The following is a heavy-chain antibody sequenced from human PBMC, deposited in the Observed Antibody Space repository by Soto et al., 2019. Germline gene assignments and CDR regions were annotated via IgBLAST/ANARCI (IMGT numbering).Heavy chain of an antibody. D-gene: IGHD2-8*01. CDR2: ISGSGGST. CDR3: AKDALLMVYATGMDV. CDR1: GFTFSSYA. J-gene: IGHJ6*02. V-gene: IGHV3-23*01. Sequence: GGSLRLSCAASGFTFSSYAMSWVRQAPGKGLEWVSAISGSGGSTYYADSVKGRFTISRHNSKNTLYLQMNSLRAEDTAVYYCAKDALLMVYATGMDVWGQGTTVTVSS.